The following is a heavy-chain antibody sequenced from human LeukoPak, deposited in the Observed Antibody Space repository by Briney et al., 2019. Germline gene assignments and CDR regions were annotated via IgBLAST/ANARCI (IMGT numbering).Heavy chain of an antibody. J-gene: IGHJ4*02. Sequence: GGSLRLSCAASGFTFSGYSMNWLRQAPGKGLEWVSSISGSGAYIYFEDSLKGRFTISRDNAKNSLFLQMNSLRAEDTAVYYCGTTLTAGGGYYNSKGPFDSGGQGTLSPSPQ. V-gene: IGHV3-21*01. CDR1: GFTFSGYS. CDR3: GTTLTAGGGYYNSKGPFDS. CDR2: ISGSGAYI. D-gene: IGHD3-9*01.